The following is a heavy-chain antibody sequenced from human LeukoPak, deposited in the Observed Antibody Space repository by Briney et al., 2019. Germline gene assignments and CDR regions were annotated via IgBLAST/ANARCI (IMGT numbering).Heavy chain of an antibody. V-gene: IGHV4-39*01. CDR1: GGSISSGGYY. CDR2: IYYSGST. J-gene: IGHJ4*02. CDR3: ARRDYDFWSGYYNAFGY. Sequence: SETLSLTCTVSGGSISSGGYYWRWIRQPPGKGLEGFGSIYYSGSTYYNPSLKSRVTISVNTSKNQFSLKLSSVTAADTAVYYCARRDYDFWSGYYNAFGYWGQGTLVTVSS. D-gene: IGHD3-3*01.